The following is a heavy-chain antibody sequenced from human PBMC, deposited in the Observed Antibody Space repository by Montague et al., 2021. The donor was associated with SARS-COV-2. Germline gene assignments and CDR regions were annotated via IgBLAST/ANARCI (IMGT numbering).Heavy chain of an antibody. CDR3: ARAPQYYGFDS. CDR1: GDSISHYY. CDR2: FSNNGDT. J-gene: IGHJ4*02. V-gene: IGHV4-59*01. D-gene: IGHD3-3*01. Sequence: SETLSLTCTVSGDSISHYYWGWIRQPPGRGLEWIAYFSNNGDTRYSPSLKSRVTISTDTSKNQFSLMMASVTAADTAVYFCARAPQYYGFDSWGQGTLVTVSS.